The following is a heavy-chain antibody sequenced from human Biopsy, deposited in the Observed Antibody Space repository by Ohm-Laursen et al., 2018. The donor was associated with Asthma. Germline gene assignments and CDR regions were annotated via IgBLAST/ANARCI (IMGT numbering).Heavy chain of an antibody. D-gene: IGHD3-22*01. J-gene: IGHJ3*01. V-gene: IGHV1-69*01. CDR3: ARDPSYFDPSVEGWHL. CDR1: RDIFSSYG. CDR2: IIPISLTP. Sequence: SSVKVSCKCSRDIFSSYGFSWVRQAPGQGLEWMGGIIPISLTPSYARRFRGRVTISADEYTRTAYMELSSLRSEDTAVYYCARDPSYFDPSVEGWHLWGQGKMVTVSS.